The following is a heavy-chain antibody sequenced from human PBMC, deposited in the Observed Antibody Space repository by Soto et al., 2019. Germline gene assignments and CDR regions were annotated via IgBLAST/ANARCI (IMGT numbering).Heavy chain of an antibody. CDR3: ARVGYSSSWYDYYGMDV. CDR2: ISSSGSTI. Sequence: GGSLRLSCAASGFTFSDYYMSWIRQAPGKGLEWVSYISSSGSTIYYADSVKGRFTISRDNAKNSLYLQMNSLRAEDTAVYYCARVGYSSSWYDYYGMDVWGQGTTVPVSS. CDR1: GFTFSDYY. V-gene: IGHV3-11*01. J-gene: IGHJ6*02. D-gene: IGHD6-13*01.